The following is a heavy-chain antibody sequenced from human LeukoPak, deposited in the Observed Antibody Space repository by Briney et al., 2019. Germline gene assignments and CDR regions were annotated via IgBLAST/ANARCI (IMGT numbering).Heavy chain of an antibody. D-gene: IGHD6-6*01. CDR1: GFTISFYW. V-gene: IGHV3-7*01. Sequence: PGGSLRLSCAASGFTISFYWMSWVRQAPGKGLEWVANINQVASEKNYVDSVKGRFTISRDNSKNTLDLQMNSLRAEDTAVYYCAKERIRGSSYYYYGMDVWGQGTTVTVSS. CDR3: AKERIRGSSYYYYGMDV. CDR2: INQVASEK. J-gene: IGHJ6*02.